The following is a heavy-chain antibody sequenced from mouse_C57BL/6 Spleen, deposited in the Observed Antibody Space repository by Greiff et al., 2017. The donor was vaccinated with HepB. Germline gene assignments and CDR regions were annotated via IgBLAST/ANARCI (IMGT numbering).Heavy chain of an antibody. Sequence: EVKLLESGPELVKPGASVKIPCKASGYTFTDYNMDWVKLSHGKSLEWIGDINPNNGGTIYNQKFKGKATLTVDKSSSTAYMELRSLTSEDTAVYYCARFTTDWYFDVWGTGTTVTVSS. V-gene: IGHV1-18*01. D-gene: IGHD1-1*01. CDR1: GYTFTDYN. CDR3: ARFTTDWYFDV. CDR2: INPNNGGT. J-gene: IGHJ1*03.